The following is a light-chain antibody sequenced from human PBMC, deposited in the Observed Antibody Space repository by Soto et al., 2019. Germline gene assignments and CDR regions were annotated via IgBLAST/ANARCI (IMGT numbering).Light chain of an antibody. CDR1: LSGSSSY. CDR2: GAS. J-gene: IGKJ2*01. Sequence: EVVLTQSPGTLSLSPGERATLSCRASLSGSSSYLAWYQQKPGQAPRLLIYGASSRATGMPDRFSGSGSGTDFTLTISRLEPEDFAVYYCQQYGSSPMYTFGQGTKLEIK. CDR3: QQYGSSPMYT. V-gene: IGKV3-20*01.